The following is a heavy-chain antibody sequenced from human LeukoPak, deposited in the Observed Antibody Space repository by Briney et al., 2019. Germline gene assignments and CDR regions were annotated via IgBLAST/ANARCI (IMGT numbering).Heavy chain of an antibody. D-gene: IGHD5-24*01. CDR3: ARSVMAPAP. J-gene: IGHJ5*02. Sequence: GGSLRLSCAASAFTFSSYWMSWVRQAPGKGLEWVAKINQVGSDKYYVESVESRFTISRDNAKNSVYLQMNSLRAEDTAVYYCARSVMAPAPWGQGTLVTVS. CDR2: INQVGSDK. V-gene: IGHV3-7*01. CDR1: AFTFSSYW.